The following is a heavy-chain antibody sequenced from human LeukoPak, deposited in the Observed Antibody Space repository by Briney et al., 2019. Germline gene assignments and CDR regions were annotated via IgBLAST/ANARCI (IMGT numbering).Heavy chain of an antibody. Sequence: PSGTLSLTCAVSGGSISSSNWWSWVRQPPGQGLEWIGEIYHSGSTNYNPSLKSRVTISVDKSKNQFSLKLSSVTAADTAVYYSARGAVAGTAEMSYFDYWGQGTLVTVSS. CDR1: GGSISSSNW. CDR2: IYHSGST. D-gene: IGHD6-19*01. CDR3: ARGAVAGTAEMSYFDY. V-gene: IGHV4-4*02. J-gene: IGHJ4*02.